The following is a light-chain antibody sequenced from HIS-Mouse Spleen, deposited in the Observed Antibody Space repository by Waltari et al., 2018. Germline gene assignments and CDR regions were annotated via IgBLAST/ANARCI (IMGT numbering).Light chain of an antibody. Sequence: EIVLTQSPATLSLSPGERATLSCRAGQRVSGYLASYQQTPGQAPRLLIYDASNRATALPARFSGSGSGTDFTLAISGLEPEDFAVYYCQQRSNWPTFGQGTKVEIK. J-gene: IGKJ1*01. CDR1: QRVSGY. CDR2: DAS. V-gene: IGKV3-11*01. CDR3: QQRSNWPT.